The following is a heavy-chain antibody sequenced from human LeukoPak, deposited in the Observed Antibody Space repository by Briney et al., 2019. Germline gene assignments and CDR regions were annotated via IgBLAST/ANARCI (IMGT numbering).Heavy chain of an antibody. V-gene: IGHV4-31*03. CDR3: ARGSENDYGDFHFDY. CDR1: GGSISSGGYY. D-gene: IGHD4-17*01. CDR2: IYYSGST. J-gene: IGHJ4*02. Sequence: SETLSLTCTFSGGSISSGGYYWSWLRQHPGKGLEWIGYIYYSGSTYYNPSLKSRVTISVDTSKNQFSLKLSSVTAADTAVYYCARGSENDYGDFHFDYWGQGTLVTVSS.